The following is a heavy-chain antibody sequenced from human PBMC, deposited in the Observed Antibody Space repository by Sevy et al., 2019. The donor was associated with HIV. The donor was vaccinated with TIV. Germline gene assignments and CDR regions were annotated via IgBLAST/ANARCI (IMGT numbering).Heavy chain of an antibody. V-gene: IGHV3-21*06. CDR1: GFSFSNYN. Sequence: GGSLRLSCAASGFSFSNYNMNWVRQAPGKGLEWVSSITGSSDYIYYADSVKGRFTISRDNVKNSLYLRMNSLKTEDTAVYYCAKWDADRRWYFDYWGQGILVTVSS. CDR2: ITGSSDYI. J-gene: IGHJ4*02. D-gene: IGHD1-26*01. CDR3: AKWDADRRWYFDY.